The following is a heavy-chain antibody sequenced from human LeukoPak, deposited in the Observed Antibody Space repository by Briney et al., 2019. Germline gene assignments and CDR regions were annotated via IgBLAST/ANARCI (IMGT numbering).Heavy chain of an antibody. V-gene: IGHV4-31*03. CDR1: GGSISSGGYY. CDR2: IYYSGST. CDR3: ARGAWHYDSSGYGRAFDI. J-gene: IGHJ3*02. Sequence: SQTLSLTCTVSGGSISSGGYYWSWIRQHPGKGLEWIGYIYYSGSTYYNPSLKSRVTISVDTSKNQFSLKLSSVTAADTAVYYCARGAWHYDSSGYGRAFDIWGQGTMVTVSS. D-gene: IGHD3-22*01.